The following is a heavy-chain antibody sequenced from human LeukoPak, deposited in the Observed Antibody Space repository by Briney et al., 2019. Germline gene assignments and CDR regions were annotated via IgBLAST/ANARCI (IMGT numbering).Heavy chain of an antibody. CDR3: ARDGGSYSDIAEYFQH. CDR2: IYYSGGT. J-gene: IGHJ1*01. V-gene: IGHV4-59*01. D-gene: IGHD4-17*01. CDR1: GGSIKGYY. Sequence: SETLSLTCTVSGGSIKGYYWSWMRRPPGKGLEWIGYIYYSGGTNYNPSLKSRVPLAVDRSKDQCSLELGSVTAADTAVYYCARDGGSYSDIAEYFQHWGQGTLVTVSS.